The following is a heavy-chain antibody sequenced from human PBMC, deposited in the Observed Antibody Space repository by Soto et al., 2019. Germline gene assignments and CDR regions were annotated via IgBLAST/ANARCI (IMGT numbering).Heavy chain of an antibody. CDR2: ISRSSSYI. Sequence: EVQLVESGGGLVKPGGSLRLSCAASGFTFSSYSMNWVRQAPGKGLEWVSSISRSSSYIYYADSVKGRFTISRDKAKNSLYLQMNSLRAEDTAVYYCARDEDSCYDYGSGGPRTDHWGQGTLVTGSS. CDR3: ARDEDSCYDYGSGGPRTDH. J-gene: IGHJ4*02. CDR1: GFTFSSYS. V-gene: IGHV3-21*01. D-gene: IGHD5-12*01.